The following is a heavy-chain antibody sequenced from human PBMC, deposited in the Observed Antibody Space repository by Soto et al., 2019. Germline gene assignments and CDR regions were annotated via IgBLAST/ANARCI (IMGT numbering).Heavy chain of an antibody. CDR3: ARGYSSNWFRLDY. Sequence: SETLSLTCTVSGGSINSYYWSWIRQPPGKGLEWIAYVYDSGSTNYNPSLRSRLTMSVDTSKNQFSLNLNSVTAADTAVYFCARGYSSNWFRLDYWGQGIPVTVSS. CDR1: GGSINSYY. V-gene: IGHV4-59*01. CDR2: VYDSGST. J-gene: IGHJ4*02. D-gene: IGHD6-13*01.